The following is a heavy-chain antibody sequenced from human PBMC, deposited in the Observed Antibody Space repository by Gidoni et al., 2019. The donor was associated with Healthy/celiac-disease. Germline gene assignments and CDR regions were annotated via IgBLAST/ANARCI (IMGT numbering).Heavy chain of an antibody. CDR1: GGSISSYY. Sequence: QVQLQESGPGLVKPSETLSLTCTVSGGSISSYYWSWIRQPPGKGLEWIGYIYYSGSTNYNPSLKSRVTISVDTSKNQFSLKLSSVTAADTAVYYCAREMISSSWYSGPHEIYYFDYWGQGTLVTVSS. CDR3: AREMISSSWYSGPHEIYYFDY. J-gene: IGHJ4*02. CDR2: IYYSGST. V-gene: IGHV4-59*12. D-gene: IGHD6-13*01.